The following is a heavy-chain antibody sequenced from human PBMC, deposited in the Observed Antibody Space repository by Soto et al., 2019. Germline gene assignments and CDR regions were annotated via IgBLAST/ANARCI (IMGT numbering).Heavy chain of an antibody. Sequence: GGSLRLSCAASGFAFISYAMSWVRQAPGKGLEWVSTISETGGSTYYTDSVKGRFTISRDTSRNMLYLQMNSLRAEDTALYYCAKDARPSSWGQGTLVTVSS. CDR2: ISETGGST. J-gene: IGHJ5*02. D-gene: IGHD6-6*01. V-gene: IGHV3-23*01. CDR3: AKDARPSS. CDR1: GFAFISYA.